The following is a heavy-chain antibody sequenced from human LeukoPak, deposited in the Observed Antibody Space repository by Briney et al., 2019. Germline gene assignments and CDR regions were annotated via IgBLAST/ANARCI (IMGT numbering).Heavy chain of an antibody. CDR3: AGQLWLHPFDY. V-gene: IGHV1-46*01. CDR1: GYTFTSYY. D-gene: IGHD5-18*01. CDR2: INPSGGST. Sequence: ASVKVSCKASGYTFTSYYMHWVRQALGQGLEWMGIINPSGGSTSYAQKFQGRVTMTRDTSTGTVYMELSSLRSEDTAVYYCAGQLWLHPFDYWGQGTLVTVSS. J-gene: IGHJ4*02.